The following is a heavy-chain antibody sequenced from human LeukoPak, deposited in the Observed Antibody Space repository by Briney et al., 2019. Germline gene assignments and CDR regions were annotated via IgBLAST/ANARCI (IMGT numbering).Heavy chain of an antibody. CDR1: GGSISSYY. J-gene: IGHJ4*02. CDR2: IYTSGST. Sequence: SETLSLTCTVPGGSISSYYWSWIRQPAGKGLEWIGRIYTSGSTNYNPSLKSRVTMSVDTSKNQFSLKLSSATAADTAVYYCARDILRDKGYDILTGTKGECLVDYWGRGTLVTVSS. CDR3: ARDILRDKGYDILTGTKGECLVDY. V-gene: IGHV4-4*07. D-gene: IGHD3-9*01.